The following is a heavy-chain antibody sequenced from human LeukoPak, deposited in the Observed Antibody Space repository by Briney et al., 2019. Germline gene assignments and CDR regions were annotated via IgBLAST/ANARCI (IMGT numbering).Heavy chain of an antibody. Sequence: PSETLSLTCAVYGGSFSGYYWSWIRQPPGKGLEWIGEINHSGSTNYNPSLKSRVTISVDTSKNQFSLKLSSVTAADTAVYYCARTKVTAIQGYYNWFDPWGQGTLVTVSS. CDR3: ARTKVTAIQGYYNWFDP. V-gene: IGHV4-34*01. CDR2: INHSGST. D-gene: IGHD2-21*02. J-gene: IGHJ5*02. CDR1: GGSFSGYY.